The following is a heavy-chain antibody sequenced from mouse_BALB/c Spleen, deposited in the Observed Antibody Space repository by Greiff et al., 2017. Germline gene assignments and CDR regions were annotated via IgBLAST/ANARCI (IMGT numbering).Heavy chain of an antibody. J-gene: IGHJ4*01. CDR2: INSNGGST. Sequence: EVNVVESGGGLVQPGGSLKLSCAASGFTFSSYGMSWVRQTPDKRLELVATINSNGGSTYYPDSVKGRFTISRDNAKNTLYLQMSSLKSEDTAMYYCARGGNYRAMDYWGQGTSVTVSS. CDR3: ARGGNYRAMDY. V-gene: IGHV5-6-3*01. D-gene: IGHD2-1*01. CDR1: GFTFSSYG.